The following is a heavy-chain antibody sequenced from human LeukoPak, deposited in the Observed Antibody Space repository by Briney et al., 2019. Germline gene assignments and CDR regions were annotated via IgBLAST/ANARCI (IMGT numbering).Heavy chain of an antibody. CDR2: IYYSGST. D-gene: IGHD3-22*01. CDR1: GGSISSYY. CDR3: AREGCSYYDSASWFDP. Sequence: SETLSLTCTVSGGSISSYYWSWILQPPGKGLEWIGYIYYSGSTNYNPSLKSRVTISVDTSKNQFSLKLSSVTAADTAVYYCAREGCSYYDSASWFDPWGQGTLVTVSS. J-gene: IGHJ5*02. V-gene: IGHV4-59*01.